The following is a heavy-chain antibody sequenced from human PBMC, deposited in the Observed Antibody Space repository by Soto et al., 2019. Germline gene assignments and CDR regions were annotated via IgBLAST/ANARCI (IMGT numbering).Heavy chain of an antibody. D-gene: IGHD2-15*01. CDR3: ATTGPYCSGGSCYFNWFDP. J-gene: IGHJ5*02. CDR1: GYTLTELS. Sequence: ASVKVSCKGSGYTLTELSMHWGRQAPGKRLEWMGGFDPEDGETIYAQKFQGRVTMTEDTSTDTAYMELSSLRSEDTAVYYCATTGPYCSGGSCYFNWFDPWGQGTLVTVSS. V-gene: IGHV1-24*01. CDR2: FDPEDGET.